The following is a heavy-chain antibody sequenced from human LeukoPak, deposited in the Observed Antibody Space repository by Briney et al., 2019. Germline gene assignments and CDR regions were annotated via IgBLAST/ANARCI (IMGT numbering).Heavy chain of an antibody. Sequence: ASVKVSCKASGGTFSTNPISWVRQAPGQGLEWMGGTIPMFRKVNYAQKFQDRITITADESTSTAYLELSSLKSDDTAVYYCAGGEGQFLVPRDYWGQGTLVTVSS. CDR1: GGTFSTNP. D-gene: IGHD1-26*01. CDR3: AGGEGQFLVPRDY. J-gene: IGHJ4*02. V-gene: IGHV1-69*13. CDR2: TIPMFRKV.